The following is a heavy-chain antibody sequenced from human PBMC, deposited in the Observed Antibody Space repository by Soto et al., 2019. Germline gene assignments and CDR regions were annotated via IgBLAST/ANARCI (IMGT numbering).Heavy chain of an antibody. D-gene: IGHD3-3*01. CDR3: AGKGSSGYYTKYYYYMDV. CDR1: SGSISSSNW. J-gene: IGHJ6*03. V-gene: IGHV4-4*02. CDR2: IYHSGST. Sequence: SETLSLTCAVSSGSISSSNWWSWVRQPPGKGLEWIGEIYHSGSTNYNPSLKSRVTISVDKSKNQFSLKLSSVTAADTAVYYCAGKGSSGYYTKYYYYMDVWGKGTTVTVSS.